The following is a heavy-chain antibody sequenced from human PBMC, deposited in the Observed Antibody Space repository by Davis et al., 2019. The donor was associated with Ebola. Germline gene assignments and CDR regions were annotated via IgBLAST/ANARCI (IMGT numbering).Heavy chain of an antibody. V-gene: IGHV1-8*01. D-gene: IGHD6-19*01. CDR1: GYTFTSYD. CDR2: MNPNSGNT. Sequence: AASVKVSCKASGYTFTSYDINWVRQATGQGLEWMGWMNPNSGNTGYAQKFQGRVTMTRNTSISTAYMELSRLRSDDTAVYYCARGRRIAVAGTDYWGQGTLVTVSS. CDR3: ARGRRIAVAGTDY. J-gene: IGHJ4*02.